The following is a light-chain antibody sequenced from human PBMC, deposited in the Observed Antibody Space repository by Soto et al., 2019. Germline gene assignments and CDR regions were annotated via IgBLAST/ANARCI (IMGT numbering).Light chain of an antibody. CDR2: EVK. J-gene: IGLJ1*01. Sequence: QSARTQPASVSGSPGQSITITCSGTTDDVGSTDSVSWYQHHPGEAPRLVIYEVKNRPSGVPGRFSGSKSVNTASLSISGLQPEDEADYYCRTYTTTGSSIFGSGTKLTVL. CDR3: RTYTTTGSSI. V-gene: IGLV2-14*01. CDR1: TDDVGSTDS.